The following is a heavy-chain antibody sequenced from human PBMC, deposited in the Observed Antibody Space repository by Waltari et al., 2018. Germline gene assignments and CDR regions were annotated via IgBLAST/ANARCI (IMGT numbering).Heavy chain of an antibody. CDR1: GGSISDYY. D-gene: IGHD3-16*01. V-gene: IGHV4-59*01. CDR3: AGSGTWGLGEGPAFDY. Sequence: QVQLQESGPGLVKPSETLSLTCTVSGGSISDYYWSWIRQPPGKALEWVGILYYNGRTNYSPPLKSRVAISVDTAKNQISLKLRSVTAADTGLYFCAGSGTWGLGEGPAFDYWGQGTLVTVSS. CDR2: LYYNGRT. J-gene: IGHJ4*02.